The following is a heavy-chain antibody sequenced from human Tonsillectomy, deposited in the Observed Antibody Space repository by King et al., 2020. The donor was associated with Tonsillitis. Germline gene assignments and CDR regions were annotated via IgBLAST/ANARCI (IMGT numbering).Heavy chain of an antibody. CDR3: ARSYYYDTPFDY. CDR2: IYSGGSK. J-gene: IGHJ4*02. CDR1: GFTVSSNY. Sequence: VQLVESGGGLVQPGGSLRLSCAASGFTVSSNYMSWVRQAPGKGLEWVSVIYSGGSKYYADSVKGRFTISRDNSKNTLYLQMDSLRAEDTAVYYCARSYYYDTPFDYWGQGTLVTVSS. D-gene: IGHD3-22*01. V-gene: IGHV3-66*01.